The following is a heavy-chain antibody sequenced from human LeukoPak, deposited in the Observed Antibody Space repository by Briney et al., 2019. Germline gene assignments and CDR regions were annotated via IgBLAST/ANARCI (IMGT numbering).Heavy chain of an antibody. V-gene: IGHV1-2*06. D-gene: IGHD5-12*01. Sequence: ASVKVSCTASGYTFTGYYMHWVRQAPGQGLEWMGRINPNSGGTHYAQKFQGRVTMTRDTSISTAYMELSRLRSDDTAVYYCARGSRYSGYDSVYWGQGTLVTVSS. CDR3: ARGSRYSGYDSVY. CDR1: GYTFTGYY. J-gene: IGHJ4*02. CDR2: INPNSGGT.